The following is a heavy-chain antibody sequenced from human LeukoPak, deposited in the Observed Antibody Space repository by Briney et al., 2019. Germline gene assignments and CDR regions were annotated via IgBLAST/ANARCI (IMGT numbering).Heavy chain of an antibody. CDR3: ARDPYYPEAPFDY. D-gene: IGHD1-26*01. J-gene: IGHJ4*02. CDR1: GFTFSNYG. CDR2: ISSSSSYI. V-gene: IGHV3-21*01. Sequence: GGSLRLSCAASGFTFSNYGMNWVRQAPGKGLEWVSSISSSSSYIYYSDSVKGRFTISRDNAKNSLYLQMNSLRAEDTAVYYCARDPYYPEAPFDYWGQGTLVTVSS.